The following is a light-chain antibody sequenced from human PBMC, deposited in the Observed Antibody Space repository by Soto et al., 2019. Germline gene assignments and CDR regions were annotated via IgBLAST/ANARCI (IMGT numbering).Light chain of an antibody. CDR1: SSDVGGYNY. CDR3: SSYTSGRTYV. CDR2: EVS. Sequence: QSALTQFASVSGSPGQSITISCTGTSSDVGGYNYVSWYQQHPGKAPKLMIYEVSSRPSGVSNRFSGSKSGNTASLTISGLQAEDEADYYCSSYTSGRTYVFGTVTKLTVL. V-gene: IGLV2-14*01. J-gene: IGLJ1*01.